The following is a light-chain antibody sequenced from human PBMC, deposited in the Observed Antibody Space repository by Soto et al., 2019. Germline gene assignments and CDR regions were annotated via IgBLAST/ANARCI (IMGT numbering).Light chain of an antibody. Sequence: DKKMSHSLSTLSGSVGDRVTMTCRASQTISSWLAWYQQKPGKAPKLLIYAASSLQSGVPSRFSGSGSGTDFTLTISSLQPEDFATHYCQHIKPYSTWTFAHGSKV. CDR3: QHIKPYSTWT. J-gene: IGKJ1*01. V-gene: IGKV1-5*01. CDR1: QTISSW. CDR2: AAS.